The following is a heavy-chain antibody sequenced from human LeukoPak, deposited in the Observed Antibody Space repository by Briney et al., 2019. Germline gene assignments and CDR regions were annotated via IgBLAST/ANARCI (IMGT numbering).Heavy chain of an antibody. D-gene: IGHD4-11*01. Sequence: ASVKVSCKASGYTFTSYYMHWVRQAPGQGLEWMGIINPSGGSTSYAQKFQGRVTMTRDTSTSTVYMELSSLRSDDTAVYYCARRHGYSNYYYYGMDVWGQGTTVTVSS. J-gene: IGHJ6*02. V-gene: IGHV1-46*01. CDR2: INPSGGST. CDR3: ARRHGYSNYYYYGMDV. CDR1: GYTFTSYY.